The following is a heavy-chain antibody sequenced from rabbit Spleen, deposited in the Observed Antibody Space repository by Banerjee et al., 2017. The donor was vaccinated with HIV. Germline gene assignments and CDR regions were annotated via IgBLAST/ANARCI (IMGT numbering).Heavy chain of an antibody. CDR2: IYTDGSGST. Sequence: QEQLVESGGGLVKPGASLTLTCTASGFSFSSSYYMCWVRQAPGKGLEWIGCIYTDGSGSTAYASWAKGRFTISKISSTTVTLQMTRLTAADTATYFCARDTSSSFSSYGMDLWGPGTLVTVS. J-gene: IGHJ6*01. D-gene: IGHD1-1*01. CDR3: ARDTSSSFSSYGMDL. V-gene: IGHV1S45*01. CDR1: GFSFSSSYY.